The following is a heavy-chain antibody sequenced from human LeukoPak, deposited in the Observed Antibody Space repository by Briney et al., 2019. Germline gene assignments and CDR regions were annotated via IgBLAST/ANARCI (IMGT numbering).Heavy chain of an antibody. CDR3: ARAVRSCSATRCISINSFDY. V-gene: IGHV3-53*01. CDR1: GFSVSGDN. J-gene: IGHJ4*02. CDR2: TYTDGNT. D-gene: IGHD2-15*01. Sequence: GGSLRLSCAASGFSVSGDNMSWVRQASGKGLEWVSVTYTDGNTYYADSVKGRFTASRDSCKNMLYLQMNTLRAEDTAVYYCARAVRSCSATRCISINSFDYWGQGTLVAVSS.